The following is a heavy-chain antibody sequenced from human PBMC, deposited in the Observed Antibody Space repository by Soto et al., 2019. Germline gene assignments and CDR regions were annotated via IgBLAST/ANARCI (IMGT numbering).Heavy chain of an antibody. J-gene: IGHJ6*02. Sequence: SETLSLTCTVSGGPISGGGYSLSWIRQPPGKGLEWIGYIYHSGSTYYNPSLKSRVTISVDRSKNQFSLKLSSVTAADTAVYYCARGVNLGPYYYYGMDVWGQGTTVPSP. CDR3: ARGVNLGPYYYYGMDV. D-gene: IGHD2-21*01. CDR2: IYHSGST. V-gene: IGHV4-30-2*01. CDR1: GGPISGGGYS.